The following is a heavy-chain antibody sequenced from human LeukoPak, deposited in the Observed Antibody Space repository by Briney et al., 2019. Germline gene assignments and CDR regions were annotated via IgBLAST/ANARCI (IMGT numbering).Heavy chain of an antibody. J-gene: IGHJ4*02. V-gene: IGHV3-23*01. CDR3: AKGSAYCSGGSCYWYYFDY. Sequence: GGSLRLSCAASGFTSTSYAMSWVRQAPGKGLEWVSVISGSGGSTYYADSVKGRFSISRDNSKNTLYLQMSSLRAEDTAVYYCAKGSAYCSGGSCYWYYFDYWGQGTLVTVSS. CDR1: GFTSTSYA. D-gene: IGHD2-15*01. CDR2: ISGSGGST.